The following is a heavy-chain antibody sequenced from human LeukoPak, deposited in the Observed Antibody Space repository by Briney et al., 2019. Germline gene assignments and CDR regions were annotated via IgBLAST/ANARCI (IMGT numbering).Heavy chain of an antibody. CDR3: ARDLEWLRSRVDAFDI. V-gene: IGHV1-2*02. CDR2: INPNSGGT. CDR1: GYTFTGYY. D-gene: IGHD5-12*01. Sequence: GASVKVSCKASGYTFTGYYMHWVRQAPGQGLEWMGWINPNSGGTNYAQKFQGRVTMTRDTSISTAYMELSRLRSDDTAVYYCARDLEWLRSRVDAFDIWGQGTMVTVSS. J-gene: IGHJ3*02.